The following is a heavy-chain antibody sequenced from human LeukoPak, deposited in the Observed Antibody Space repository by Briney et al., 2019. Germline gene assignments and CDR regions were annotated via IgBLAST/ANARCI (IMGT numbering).Heavy chain of an antibody. J-gene: IGHJ4*02. CDR2: ISWNSVRT. V-gene: IGHV3-9*01. Sequence: PGGSLRLSCAASGFTFGEFAVHWVRQPPGKGLEGISGISWNSVRTDYADSVKGRFTISRDNAENSLYLQINSLRPEDTALYYCARLSSRWGDTYGTFDNWGQGTLVTVSS. CDR1: GFTFGEFA. CDR3: ARLSSRWGDTYGTFDN. D-gene: IGHD5-18*01.